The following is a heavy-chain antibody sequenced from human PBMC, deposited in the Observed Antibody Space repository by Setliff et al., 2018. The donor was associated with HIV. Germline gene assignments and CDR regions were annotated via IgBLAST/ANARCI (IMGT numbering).Heavy chain of an antibody. CDR2: IFSNDEK. CDR1: GFSLSNARMG. CDR3: ARYSSDWSAVDY. J-gene: IGHJ4*02. D-gene: IGHD6-19*01. Sequence: GPTLVNPTETLTLTCTVSGFSLSNARMGVSWIRQPPGKALQWLAHIFSNDEKSYSTSLKSRLTISRDTSKSQVVLIMTNMDPVDTATYYCARYSSDWSAVDYWGQGTLVTVSS. V-gene: IGHV2-26*01.